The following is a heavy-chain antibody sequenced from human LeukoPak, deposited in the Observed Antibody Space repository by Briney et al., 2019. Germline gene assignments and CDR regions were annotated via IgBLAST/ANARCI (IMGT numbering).Heavy chain of an antibody. V-gene: IGHV1-18*01. CDR3: ARGITGYDSGWYGRGDTFDY. D-gene: IGHD6-19*01. CDR2: IGAYNGNT. CDR1: GYTFTSSG. J-gene: IGHJ4*02. Sequence: ASVKVSCKASGYTFTSSGISWVRQAPGQGLEWMGWIGAYNGNTNYAQKFQGRVTMTTDTSTSTVYMELRSLRSDDTAVYYCARGITGYDSGWYGRGDTFDYWGQGTLVTVSS.